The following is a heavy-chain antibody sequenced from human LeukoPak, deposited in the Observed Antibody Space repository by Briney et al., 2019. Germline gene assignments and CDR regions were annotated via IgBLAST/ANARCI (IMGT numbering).Heavy chain of an antibody. J-gene: IGHJ4*02. CDR3: AREVRDTALLDY. D-gene: IGHD5-18*01. Sequence: SETLSLTCTVSGGSISSYYWSWIRQPPGKGLEWIGYIYYSGSTNCNPSLKSRVTISVDTSKNQFSLKLSSVTAADTAVYYCAREVRDTALLDYWGQGTLVTVSS. CDR1: GGSISSYY. V-gene: IGHV4-59*01. CDR2: IYYSGST.